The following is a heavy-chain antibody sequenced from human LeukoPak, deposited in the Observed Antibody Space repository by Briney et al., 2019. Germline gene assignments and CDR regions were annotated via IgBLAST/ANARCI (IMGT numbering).Heavy chain of an antibody. CDR1: GGSISSYY. CDR3: ARGGRYCSGGSCSYYYYYMDV. CDR2: IYYSGST. D-gene: IGHD2-15*01. J-gene: IGHJ6*03. Sequence: SETLSLTXTVSGGSISSYYWSWIRQPPGKGLEWIGYIYYSGSTNYNPSLKSRVTISVDTSKNQFSLKLSSVTAADTAVYYCARGGRYCSGGSCSYYYYYMDVWGKGTTVTVSS. V-gene: IGHV4-59*01.